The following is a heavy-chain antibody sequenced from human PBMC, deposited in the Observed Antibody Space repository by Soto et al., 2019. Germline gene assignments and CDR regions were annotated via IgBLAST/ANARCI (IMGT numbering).Heavy chain of an antibody. CDR1: GFTFSSYW. Sequence: GGSLSLSCAASGFTFSSYWIYWVRQAPGKGLEWVATIKEDGSEKYYVDSVKGRFTISRDNAKNSLYLQMNSLRAEDTAVYYCARDLNYGLFDYWGQGTLVTVSS. D-gene: IGHD4-17*01. CDR2: IKEDGSEK. CDR3: ARDLNYGLFDY. J-gene: IGHJ4*02. V-gene: IGHV3-7*01.